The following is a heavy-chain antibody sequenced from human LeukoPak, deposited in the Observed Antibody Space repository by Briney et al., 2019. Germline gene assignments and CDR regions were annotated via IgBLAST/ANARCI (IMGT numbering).Heavy chain of an antibody. V-gene: IGHV4-39*07. CDR3: ASNKPQWLALERRGGFDY. J-gene: IGHJ4*02. CDR1: GGSISSTSYY. CDR2: IYHSGST. Sequence: PSETLSLTCTVSGGSISSTSYYWGLIRQPPGKGLEWIGEIYHSGSTNYNPSLKSRVTISVDKSKTQFSLKLSSVTAADTAVYYCASNKPQWLALERRGGFDYWGQGTLVTVSS. D-gene: IGHD6-19*01.